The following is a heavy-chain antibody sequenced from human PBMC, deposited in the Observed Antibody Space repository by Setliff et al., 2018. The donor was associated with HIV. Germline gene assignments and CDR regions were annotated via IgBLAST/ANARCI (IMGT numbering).Heavy chain of an antibody. CDR2: VTPALYLT. CDR3: AKPSLEWSPNWFDP. J-gene: IGHJ5*02. D-gene: IGHD3-3*01. Sequence: SVKVSCKTSGGFLSNNGIAWVRQAPGQGLEWMGGVTPALYLTTHAEKFQSRVTFTTDDSTSSVYMELSSLRSDDTAVYYCAKPSLEWSPNWFDPWGQGTLVTVSS. V-gene: IGHV1-69*10. CDR1: GGFLSNNG.